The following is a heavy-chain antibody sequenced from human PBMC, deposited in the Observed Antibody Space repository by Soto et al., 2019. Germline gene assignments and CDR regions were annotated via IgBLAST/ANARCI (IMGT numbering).Heavy chain of an antibody. CDR1: GYTFTSYG. CDR3: VRRQVSATGIDWFDP. V-gene: IGHV1-3*01. D-gene: IGHD6-13*01. J-gene: IGHJ5*02. CDR2: INAANGDT. Sequence: ASVKVSCKASGYTFTSYGIHWVRQAPGQRLEWMGWINAANGDTKYSPKFQGRVTITRDTSASTAYMELSSLRSEDTAVYYCVRRQVSATGIDWFDPWGQEPWSPSP.